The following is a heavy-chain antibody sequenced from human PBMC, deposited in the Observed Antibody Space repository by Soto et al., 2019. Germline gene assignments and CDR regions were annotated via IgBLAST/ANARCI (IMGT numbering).Heavy chain of an antibody. D-gene: IGHD3-3*01. J-gene: IGHJ5*02. CDR3: ATSYDSGFDP. V-gene: IGHV1-18*04. CDR1: GYSFSSYG. Sequence: ASVKASCKASGYSFSSYGISWVRQAPGQGLDWMGWISVNNGNTDYAPKFQGRVTMTTDTSTSTAYMELRSLRSDDTAVYYCATSYDSGFDPWGQGTLVTVSS. CDR2: ISVNNGNT.